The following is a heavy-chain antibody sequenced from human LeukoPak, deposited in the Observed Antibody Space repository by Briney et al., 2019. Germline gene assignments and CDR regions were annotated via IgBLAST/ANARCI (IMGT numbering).Heavy chain of an antibody. J-gene: IGHJ4*02. CDR3: AKRERERISWYFFDY. CDR1: GFTFSNYA. V-gene: IGHV3-23*01. Sequence: PGGSLRLSCAASGFTFSNYAMTRVRQAPGKGLEWVSAIGSSGSSIYYADSVKGRFTISRDNSKNTLYLQMNSLGAEDTALYYCAKRERERISWYFFDYWGQGTLVTVSS. D-gene: IGHD6-13*01. CDR2: IGSSGSSI.